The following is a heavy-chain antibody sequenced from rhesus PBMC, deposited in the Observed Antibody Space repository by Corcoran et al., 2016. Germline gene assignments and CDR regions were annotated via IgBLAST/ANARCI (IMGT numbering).Heavy chain of an antibody. D-gene: IGHD1-26*01. Sequence: QVQLQESGPGLVKPSETLSLTCAVSGYSISSGYGWSWIRQPPGKGLEWIGYIGDSRGSTNYNPSLNSRVTISKDTSKNQCSLKLSSVTAADTAVYYCARGHNWNYGAFDFWGQGLRVTVSS. CDR3: ARGHNWNYGAFDF. J-gene: IGHJ3*01. V-gene: IGHV4-127*01. CDR2: IGDSRGST. CDR1: GYSISSGYG.